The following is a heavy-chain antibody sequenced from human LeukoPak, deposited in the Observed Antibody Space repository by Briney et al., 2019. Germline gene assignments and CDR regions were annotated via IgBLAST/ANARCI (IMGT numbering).Heavy chain of an antibody. D-gene: IGHD6-13*01. Sequence: SETLSLTCTVSGGSMSTFYWSWIRQPAGKGLEWIGRINGSETTNYNPALKSRVTMSVDTSKKQFSLKLTSVTAADTAVYYCTRDGSSWPFFESWGQGTLVTVSS. J-gene: IGHJ4*02. CDR1: GGSMSTFY. CDR3: TRDGSSWPFFES. V-gene: IGHV4-4*07. CDR2: INGSETT.